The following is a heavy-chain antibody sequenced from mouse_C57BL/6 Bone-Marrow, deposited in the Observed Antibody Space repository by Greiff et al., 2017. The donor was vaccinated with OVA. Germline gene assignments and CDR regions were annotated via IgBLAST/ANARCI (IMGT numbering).Heavy chain of an antibody. Sequence: EVKLVESGGDLVKPGGSLKLSCAASGFTFSSYGMSWVRQTPDKRLEWVATISSGGSYTYYPDSVKGRFTISRDNAKNTLYLQMSSLKSEDTAMYYCARHRGYGIIFAYWGQGTLVTVSA. V-gene: IGHV5-6*02. CDR3: ARHRGYGIIFAY. CDR2: ISSGGSYT. J-gene: IGHJ3*01. CDR1: GFTFSSYG. D-gene: IGHD2-1*01.